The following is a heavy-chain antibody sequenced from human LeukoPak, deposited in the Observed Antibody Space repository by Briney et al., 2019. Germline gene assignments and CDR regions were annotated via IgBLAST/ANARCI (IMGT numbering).Heavy chain of an antibody. CDR3: AREDSSSWYPGGFDY. CDR2: IYYSGST. Sequence: SETLSLTCTVSGGSISSYYWSWIRQPPGKGLEGIGYIYYSGSTNYNPSLKSRVTISVDTSKNQFSLKLSSVTAADTAVYYCAREDSSSWYPGGFDYWGQGTLVTVSS. V-gene: IGHV4-59*01. J-gene: IGHJ4*02. CDR1: GGSISSYY. D-gene: IGHD6-13*01.